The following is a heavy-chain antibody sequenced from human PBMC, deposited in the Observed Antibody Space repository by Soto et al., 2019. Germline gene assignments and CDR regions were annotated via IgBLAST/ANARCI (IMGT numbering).Heavy chain of an antibody. CDR2: IYYSGST. V-gene: IGHV4-31*03. CDR3: ARELEMATKRGHYYFDY. J-gene: IGHJ4*02. Sequence: QVQLQESGPGLVKPSQTLSLTCTVSGGSISSGGYYWSWIRQHPGKGLEWIGYIYYSGSTYYNPSLKSRVTISVDTSKNQFSLKLSSVTAADTAVYYCARELEMATKRGHYYFDYWGQGTLVTVSS. CDR1: GGSISSGGYY. D-gene: IGHD5-12*01.